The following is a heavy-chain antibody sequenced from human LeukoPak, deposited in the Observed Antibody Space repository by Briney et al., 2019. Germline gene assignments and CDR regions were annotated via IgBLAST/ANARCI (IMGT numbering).Heavy chain of an antibody. J-gene: IGHJ6*03. Sequence: ASVKVSCKASGYTFTGYYMHWVRQAPGQGLEWMGWINPNSGGTNYAQKLQGRVTMTRDTSISTAYMELSRLRSDDTAVYYCARDHSSSWYRDYYYYMDVWGKGTTVTVSS. CDR2: INPNSGGT. CDR1: GYTFTGYY. CDR3: ARDHSSSWYRDYYYYMDV. D-gene: IGHD6-13*01. V-gene: IGHV1-2*02.